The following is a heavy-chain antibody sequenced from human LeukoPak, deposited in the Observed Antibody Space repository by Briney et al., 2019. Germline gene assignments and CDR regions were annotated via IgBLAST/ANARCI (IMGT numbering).Heavy chain of an antibody. CDR2: ISYSGST. D-gene: IGHD3-22*01. Sequence: PSETLSLTCTVSDGSFSRSSYYWGWIRQPPGKGLEWVGSISYSGSTYYNPSLKSRVTISVDTSKNQISLKLNSVTAADTAVYYCAGLRQDYHYDSSGSPSYFDLWGQGNLVTVSS. J-gene: IGHJ4*02. CDR1: DGSFSRSSYY. CDR3: AGLRQDYHYDSSGSPSYFDL. V-gene: IGHV4-39*01.